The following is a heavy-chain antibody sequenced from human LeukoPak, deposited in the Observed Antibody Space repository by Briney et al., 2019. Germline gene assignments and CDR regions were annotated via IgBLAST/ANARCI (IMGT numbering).Heavy chain of an antibody. CDR3: ARDQDYDHLYYYYGMDV. CDR2: ISYDGSNK. V-gene: IGHV3-30-3*01. Sequence: PGGSLRLSCAASGFTFSSYAMHWVRQAPGKGLEWVAVISYDGSNKYYADSVKGRFTISRDNSKNTLYLQMNSLGAEDTAVYYCARDQDYDHLYYYYGMDVWGQGTTVTVSS. D-gene: IGHD3-22*01. CDR1: GFTFSSYA. J-gene: IGHJ6*02.